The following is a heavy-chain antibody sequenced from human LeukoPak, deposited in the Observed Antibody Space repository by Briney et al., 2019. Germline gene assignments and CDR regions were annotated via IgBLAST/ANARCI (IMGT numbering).Heavy chain of an antibody. D-gene: IGHD6-19*01. CDR3: AKDQGRIAVPPGGMDV. V-gene: IGHV3-9*01. Sequence: GGSLRLSCAASGFTFDDYAMHWVRQAPGKGLEWVSGISWNSGSIGYADSVKGRFTISRDNAKNSLYLQMNSLRAEDTALYYCAKDQGRIAVPPGGMDVWGQGTTVTVPS. CDR2: ISWNSGSI. J-gene: IGHJ6*02. CDR1: GFTFDDYA.